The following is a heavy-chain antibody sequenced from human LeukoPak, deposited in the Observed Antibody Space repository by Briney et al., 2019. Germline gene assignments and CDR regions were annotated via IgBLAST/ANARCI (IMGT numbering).Heavy chain of an antibody. CDR1: NGSLNNYY. J-gene: IGHJ4*02. V-gene: IGHV4-59*01. CDR3: ARVDDWNALEY. D-gene: IGHD1-1*01. CDR2: IYYSWTTT. Sequence: SETLSLTCTVSNGSLNNYYWSWIRQPPGKALEWIGYIYYSWTTTNYNPSLKSRVTISVDTSKNQFSLKLNSVTAADTALYYCARVDDWNALEYWGQGTLVTVSS.